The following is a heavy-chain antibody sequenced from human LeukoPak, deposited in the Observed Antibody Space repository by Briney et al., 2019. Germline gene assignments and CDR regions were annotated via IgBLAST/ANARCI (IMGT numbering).Heavy chain of an antibody. V-gene: IGHV3-23*01. Sequence: PGGSLRLSCAASGFTFSNNAMSWVRQASGKGLEWVSAVNGSGVVTHYAASVRGRFTISRDNSKNTLYLEMNSLRAEDTAVYYCAKCGAASRTTCQESAFDMWGQGTMVTVSS. D-gene: IGHD1-14*01. CDR1: GFTFSNNA. J-gene: IGHJ3*02. CDR2: VNGSGVVT. CDR3: AKCGAASRTTCQESAFDM.